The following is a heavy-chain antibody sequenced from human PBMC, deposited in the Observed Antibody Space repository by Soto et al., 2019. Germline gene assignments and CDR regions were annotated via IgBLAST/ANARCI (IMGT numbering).Heavy chain of an antibody. D-gene: IGHD2-15*01. CDR2: VYHNGLT. Sequence: SETLSLTXDVSGDSIGSNVWWSWVRQPPGKGLEWIGEVYHNGLTDYNPSLRGRATMSADMSKNQFSLRVTSVTDANTAIYYCARGAALPGEADRFDYWGQGALVTVSS. J-gene: IGHJ4*02. CDR3: ARGAALPGEADRFDY. CDR1: GDSIGSNVW. V-gene: IGHV4-4*02.